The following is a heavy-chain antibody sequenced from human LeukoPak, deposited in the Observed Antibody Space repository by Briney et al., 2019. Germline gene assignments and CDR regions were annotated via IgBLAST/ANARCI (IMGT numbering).Heavy chain of an antibody. CDR3: ARSGSSSNFLDY. D-gene: IGHD6-6*01. V-gene: IGHV1-18*01. Sequence: ASVKVSCKASGYTFTTFGINWVRQAPGQGLEWMGWISAYNGNTNYAQKLQGRVTMTTDTSTSTAYMELRSLRSDDTAVYYCARSGSSSNFLDYWGQGTLVTVSS. CDR2: ISAYNGNT. J-gene: IGHJ4*02. CDR1: GYTFTTFG.